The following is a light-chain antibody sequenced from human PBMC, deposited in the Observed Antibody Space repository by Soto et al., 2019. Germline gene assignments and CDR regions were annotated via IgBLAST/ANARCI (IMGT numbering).Light chain of an antibody. V-gene: IGLV2-14*01. Sequence: QSALPQPASVSGSPGQSITLSCTGTSSDVGSYIYVSWYQHHPGKAPKLMIYDVSNRPSGVSNRFSGSKSGNTASLTISGLQAEDEAEYYCVSYTTFSSYVFGTGTQLTVL. CDR1: SSDVGSYIY. CDR2: DVS. CDR3: VSYTTFSSYV. J-gene: IGLJ1*01.